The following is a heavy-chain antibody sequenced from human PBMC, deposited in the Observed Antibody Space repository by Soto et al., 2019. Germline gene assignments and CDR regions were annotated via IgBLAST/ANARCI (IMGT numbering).Heavy chain of an antibody. J-gene: IGHJ4*02. CDR2: IYYSGST. V-gene: IGHV4-31*03. CDR3: ARTSISAAAGTVDY. D-gene: IGHD6-13*01. CDR1: GGSISSGDYF. Sequence: PSETLSLTCTVSGGSISSGDYFWRWIRQHPGKGLEWSGYIYYSGSTYYNPSLKSRVTISVDTSKNQFSLKLSSVTAADTAVYYCARTSISAAAGTVDYWGQGTLVTVSS.